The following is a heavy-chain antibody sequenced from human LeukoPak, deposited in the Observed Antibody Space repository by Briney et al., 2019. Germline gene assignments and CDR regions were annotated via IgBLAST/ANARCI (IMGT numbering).Heavy chain of an antibody. D-gene: IGHD1-26*01. CDR3: ASDSGSYFHDAFDI. V-gene: IGHV4-34*01. CDR2: INHSGST. CDR1: GGSFSGYY. Sequence: SETLSLTCAVYGGSFSGYYWSWIRQPPGKGLEWIGEINHSGSTNYNPSLKSRVTISVDTSKDQFSLKLSSVTAADTAVYYCASDSGSYFHDAFDIWGQGTMVTVSS. J-gene: IGHJ3*02.